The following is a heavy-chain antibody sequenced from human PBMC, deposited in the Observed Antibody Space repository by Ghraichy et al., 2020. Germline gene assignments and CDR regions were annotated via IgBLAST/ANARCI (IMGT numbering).Heavy chain of an antibody. CDR1: GFTFSTDT. CDR3: AKGQAVISILDY. J-gene: IGHJ4*02. D-gene: IGHD2-21*01. V-gene: IGHV3-23*01. CDR2: MTGSGDRT. Sequence: GGSLRLSCADSGFTFSTDTLYSVCQAPGKGLDWVSTMTGSGDRTYYADFVKGRFTISRDNSKSTLFRQMNSLRVDDTAVYYCAKGQAVISILDYWGQGTLITLPS.